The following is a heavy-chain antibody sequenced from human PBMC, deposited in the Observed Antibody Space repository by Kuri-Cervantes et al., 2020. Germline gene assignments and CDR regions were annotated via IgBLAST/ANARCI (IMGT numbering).Heavy chain of an antibody. CDR3: ARARGGYKTKRYFDL. V-gene: IGHV4-39*07. J-gene: IGHJ2*01. Sequence: SEARSLTCTVSGDSINSGDYYWSWIRQPPGKGLEWIGEINQSGSTIYNPSLKSRVTISVDTSKNQFSLKLSSVTAADTAVYYCARARGGYKTKRYFDLWGRGTLVTVSS. CDR2: INQSGST. CDR1: GDSINSGDYY. D-gene: IGHD3-16*01.